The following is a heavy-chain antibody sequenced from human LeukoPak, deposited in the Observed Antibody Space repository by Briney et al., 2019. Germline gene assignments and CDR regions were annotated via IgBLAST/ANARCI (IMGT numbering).Heavy chain of an antibody. Sequence: HPGGSLRLSCAASGFTFNTYSMNWVRQAPGKGLEWVSFISRVISTVYYADSVKGRFTISRDNAKNSMYLQMNSLRVEDTAVYYCARGSSWLDYWGQGILVTVSS. J-gene: IGHJ4*02. CDR1: GFTFNTYS. CDR2: ISRVISTV. CDR3: ARGSSWLDY. V-gene: IGHV3-48*01. D-gene: IGHD6-13*01.